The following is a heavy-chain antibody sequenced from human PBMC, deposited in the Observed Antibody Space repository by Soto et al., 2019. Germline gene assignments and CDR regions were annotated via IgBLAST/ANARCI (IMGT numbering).Heavy chain of an antibody. CDR1: YGNFRGHC. D-gene: IGHD3-3*01. CDR2: INHSGST. Sequence: LVILRLTWAVDYGNFRGHCGRWISQKPGKGLEWIGEINHSGSTNYNPSLKSRVTISVDTSKNQFSLKLSSVTAADTAVYYCARSTIFGVVIIGRYYYMDVWGKGTTVTVSS. V-gene: IGHV4-34*01. J-gene: IGHJ6*03. CDR3: ARSTIFGVVIIGRYYYMDV.